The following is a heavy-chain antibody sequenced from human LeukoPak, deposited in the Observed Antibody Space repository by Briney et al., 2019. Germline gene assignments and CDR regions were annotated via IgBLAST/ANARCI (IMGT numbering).Heavy chain of an antibody. V-gene: IGHV3-48*04. CDR1: GFTLNNYG. Sequence: PGGSLRLSCAASGFTLNNYGMNWVRQAPGRGLEWISSISSTSSTIYYADSVKGRFTISRDNTKNSLYLQMNSLRAEDTAVYYCARDNFYYDSSGSYAMYYYYMDVWGKGTTVTVSS. J-gene: IGHJ6*03. CDR3: ARDNFYYDSSGSYAMYYYYMDV. D-gene: IGHD3-22*01. CDR2: ISSTSSTI.